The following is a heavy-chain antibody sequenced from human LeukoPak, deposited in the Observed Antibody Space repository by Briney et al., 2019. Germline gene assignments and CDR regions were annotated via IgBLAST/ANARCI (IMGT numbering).Heavy chain of an antibody. D-gene: IGHD1-1*01. Sequence: GGSLRLSCATSGFNFNNYGMHWVREPPGKGLEWVALIQPDGIDIYYADSVKGRFTVFRDNSKSTLYLQLNSLTPDDTAIYYCAKRDRTTEFDYWGQGTLVTVSS. V-gene: IGHV3-30*02. CDR2: IQPDGIDI. CDR3: AKRDRTTEFDY. CDR1: GFNFNNYG. J-gene: IGHJ4*02.